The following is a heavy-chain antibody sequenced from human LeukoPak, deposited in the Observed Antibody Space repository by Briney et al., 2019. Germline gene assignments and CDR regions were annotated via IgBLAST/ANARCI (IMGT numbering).Heavy chain of an antibody. CDR3: VRDAWMASTPLDY. Sequence: PGGSLRLSCAASGFTFSSYWMHWVRQAPGTGLLWVSRIKNDGSSTNYADSVKGRFTISRDNAKNTLYLQINSLRAEDTAVYYCVRDAWMASTPLDYWGQGTLVTVSS. J-gene: IGHJ4*02. CDR2: IKNDGSST. V-gene: IGHV3-74*01. CDR1: GFTFSSYW. D-gene: IGHD5-24*01.